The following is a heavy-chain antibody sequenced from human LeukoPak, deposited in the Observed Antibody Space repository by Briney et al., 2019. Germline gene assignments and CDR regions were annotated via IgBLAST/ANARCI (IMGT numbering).Heavy chain of an antibody. CDR2: IYTSGSA. D-gene: IGHD3-3*01. Sequence: SETLSLTCTVSSGSISAYYWNWIRQPAGKGLDWIGRIYTSGSANYNPSLKSRVTMSVDTSKNQFSLRLSSVTAADTAVYYCARGHYYDFWSGYYQGWFDPWGQGTLVTVSS. V-gene: IGHV4-4*07. CDR1: SGSISAYY. CDR3: ARGHYYDFWSGYYQGWFDP. J-gene: IGHJ5*02.